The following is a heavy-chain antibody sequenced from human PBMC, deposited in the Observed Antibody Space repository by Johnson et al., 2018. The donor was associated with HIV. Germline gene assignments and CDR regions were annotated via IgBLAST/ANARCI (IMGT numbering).Heavy chain of an antibody. CDR2: IGTTGDT. Sequence: VQLVESGGGLVQPGGSLRLSCAASGFTFSSYDMHWVRQTTGKSLEWVSGIGTTGDTYYPGSVKGRFSISRDNSKDTLYLQMNKLRIEDTALYYCARSLHDYGDYLWGRDAFDLWGQGTMVTVSS. J-gene: IGHJ3*01. CDR3: ARSLHDYGDYLWGRDAFDL. D-gene: IGHD4-17*01. CDR1: GFTFSSYD. V-gene: IGHV3-13*01.